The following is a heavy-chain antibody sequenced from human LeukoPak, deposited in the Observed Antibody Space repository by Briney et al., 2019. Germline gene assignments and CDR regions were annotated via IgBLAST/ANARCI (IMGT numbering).Heavy chain of an antibody. D-gene: IGHD6-6*01. CDR1: GGSFSGYY. J-gene: IGHJ4*02. CDR3: ARRSRYSALDY. CDR2: INHSGST. V-gene: IGHV4-34*01. Sequence: SETLSLTCAVYGGSFSGYYWSWIRQPPGKGLEWIGEINHSGSTNYNPSLKSQVTISVDTSKNQFSLKLSSVTAADTAVYYCARRSRYSALDYWGQGTLVTVSS.